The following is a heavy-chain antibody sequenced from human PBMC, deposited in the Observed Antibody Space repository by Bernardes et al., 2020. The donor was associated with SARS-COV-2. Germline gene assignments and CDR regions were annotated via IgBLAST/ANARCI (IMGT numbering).Heavy chain of an antibody. CDR1: GDSINNYY. Sequence: SETLSLTCAVSGDSINNYYWSWIRQPAGKGLEWIGHIYNRGSTDYHPSLKSRLTMSLDTSKNQFSLRLTSVTAADTAVYYCAREHRGGWSLMKYIEYWGQGTLVTVSS. J-gene: IGHJ4*02. V-gene: IGHV4-4*07. CDR2: IYNRGST. D-gene: IGHD6-19*01. CDR3: AREHRGGWSLMKYIEY.